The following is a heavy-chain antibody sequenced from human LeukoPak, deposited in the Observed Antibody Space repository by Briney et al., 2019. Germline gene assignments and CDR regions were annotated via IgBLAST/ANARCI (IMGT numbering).Heavy chain of an antibody. Sequence: PGGSLRLSCAASGFTFSSYWMSWVRQAPGKGLEWVANINQDGGEKYYVDSVKGRFTISRDNAKNPVYLQMNGLRAEDTAVYHCATGRSCTTCYLPDYWGQGTLVTVSS. CDR2: INQDGGEK. CDR1: GFTFSSYW. D-gene: IGHD2-2*01. J-gene: IGHJ4*02. V-gene: IGHV3-7*01. CDR3: ATGRSCTTCYLPDY.